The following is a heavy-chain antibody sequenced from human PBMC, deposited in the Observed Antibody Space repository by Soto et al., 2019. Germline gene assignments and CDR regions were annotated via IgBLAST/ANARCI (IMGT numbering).Heavy chain of an antibody. CDR2: ISYDGSNK. CDR1: GFTFSSYA. J-gene: IGHJ4*02. D-gene: IGHD6-19*01. V-gene: IGHV3-30-3*01. Sequence: GWSLRLSCAASGFTFSSYAMHWVRQAPGKGLEWVAVISYDGSNKYYADSVKGRFTISRDNSKNTLYLQMNSLRAEDTAVYYCAREVSSGWYYFEYWGQGTLVTVSS. CDR3: AREVSSGWYYFEY.